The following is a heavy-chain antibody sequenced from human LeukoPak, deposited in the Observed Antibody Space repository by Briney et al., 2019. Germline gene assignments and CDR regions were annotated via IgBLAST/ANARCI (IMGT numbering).Heavy chain of an antibody. CDR2: IIPILGIA. CDR1: GGTFSSYT. V-gene: IGHV1-69*04. Sequence: SVKVSCKASGGTFSSYTISWVRQAPGQGLEWMGRIIPILGIANYAQKFQGRVTIIADKSTSTAYMELSSLRSEDTAVYYCARDPRGGYYFDYWGQGTLVTVSS. J-gene: IGHJ4*02. CDR3: ARDPRGGYYFDY. D-gene: IGHD3-10*01.